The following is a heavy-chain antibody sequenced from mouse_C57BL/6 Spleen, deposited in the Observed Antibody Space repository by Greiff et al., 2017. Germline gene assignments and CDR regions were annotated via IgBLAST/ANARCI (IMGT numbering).Heavy chain of an antibody. V-gene: IGHV1-55*01. Sequence: QVQLQQSGAELVKPGASVKMSCKASGYTFTSYWITWVKQRPGQGLEWIGDISPGSGSTNYNEKFKSKATLTVDTSSSTAYMQLSSLTSEDSAVYYCAGRRGYYYAMDYWGQGTSVTVSS. J-gene: IGHJ4*01. CDR3: AGRRGYYYAMDY. D-gene: IGHD2-12*01. CDR1: GYTFTSYW. CDR2: ISPGSGST.